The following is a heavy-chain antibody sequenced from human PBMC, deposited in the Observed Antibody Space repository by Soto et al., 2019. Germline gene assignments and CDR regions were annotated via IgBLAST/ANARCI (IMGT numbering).Heavy chain of an antibody. V-gene: IGHV4-59*08. J-gene: IGHJ4*02. D-gene: IGHD1-1*01. Sequence: SETLSLTCTVSGGSISTYYWSWVRQPPGKGLEWIGYIYYSGDTNYNPSLKSRVTISVDTSKNQFSLDLNSVTAADTAVYYCARGYNWKDFWGQRAQVTVSS. CDR3: ARGYNWKDF. CDR2: IYYSGDT. CDR1: GGSISTYY.